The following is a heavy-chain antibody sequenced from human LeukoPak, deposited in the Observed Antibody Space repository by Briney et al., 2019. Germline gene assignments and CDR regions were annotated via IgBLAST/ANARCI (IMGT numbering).Heavy chain of an antibody. CDR1: GGSISSYY. V-gene: IGHV4-59*01. Sequence: SETLSLTCTVSGGSISSYYWSWIRQPPGKGLEWIGYIYYSGSTSYNPSLKSRVTISVDTSKNQFSLKLSSVTAADTAVYYCAREGDFWRRNYYFDYWGQGTLVTVSS. D-gene: IGHD3-3*01. J-gene: IGHJ4*02. CDR3: AREGDFWRRNYYFDY. CDR2: IYYSGST.